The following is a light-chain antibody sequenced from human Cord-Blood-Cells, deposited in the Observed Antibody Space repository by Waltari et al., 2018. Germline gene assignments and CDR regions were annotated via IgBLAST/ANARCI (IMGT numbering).Light chain of an antibody. Sequence: QSALTQPASVSGSPGQSITISCTGTSSDVGSYNLSSWYQQHPGRAPKLMIYEGSKRPSGVSNRVSGSKSGNTASLTISGLQAEDEADYYCCSYAGSSTYVFGTGTKVTVL. CDR2: EGS. V-gene: IGLV2-23*01. J-gene: IGLJ1*01. CDR3: CSYAGSSTYV. CDR1: SSDVGSYNL.